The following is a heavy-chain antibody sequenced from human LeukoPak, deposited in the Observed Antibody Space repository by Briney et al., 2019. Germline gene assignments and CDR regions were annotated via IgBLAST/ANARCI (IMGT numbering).Heavy chain of an antibody. CDR3: AKGLGGSSFDY. D-gene: IGHD2-15*01. Sequence: GGSLRLSCAASGFSFSSYTMNWVRQAPGKGLEWVSSISSSNTYIYYADSVKGRFTISRDNAKNSLYLQMNSLRAEDTAVYYCAKGLGGSSFDYWGQGALVSVSS. V-gene: IGHV3-21*01. J-gene: IGHJ4*02. CDR1: GFSFSSYT. CDR2: ISSSNTYI.